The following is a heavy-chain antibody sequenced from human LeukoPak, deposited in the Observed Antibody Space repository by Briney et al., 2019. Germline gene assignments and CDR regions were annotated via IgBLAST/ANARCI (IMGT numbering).Heavy chain of an antibody. J-gene: IGHJ4*02. CDR3: AREMRIAARIPLPDFDY. CDR2: LYYDGSNQ. Sequence: GGSLRLSCAASGFTFSSYGMHWVRQAPGKGLEWVASLYYDGSNQNYADSVKGRFTISRDNAKNSLYLQMNSLRAEDTAVYYCAREMRIAARIPLPDFDYWGQGTLVTVSS. V-gene: IGHV3-30*12. CDR1: GFTFSSYG. D-gene: IGHD6-6*01.